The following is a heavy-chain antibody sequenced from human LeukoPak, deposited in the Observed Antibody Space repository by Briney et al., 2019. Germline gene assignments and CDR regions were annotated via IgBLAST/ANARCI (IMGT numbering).Heavy chain of an antibody. J-gene: IGHJ4*02. CDR2: IYYSGST. D-gene: IGHD5-18*01. CDR3: ARGRGYSYGFYFDY. Sequence: SETLSLTCTVPGGSISSYYWSWIRQPPGKGLEWIGYIYYSGSTNYNPSLKSRVTISVDTSKNQFSLKLSSVTAADTAVYYCARGRGYSYGFYFDYWGQGTLVTVSS. V-gene: IGHV4-59*01. CDR1: GGSISSYY.